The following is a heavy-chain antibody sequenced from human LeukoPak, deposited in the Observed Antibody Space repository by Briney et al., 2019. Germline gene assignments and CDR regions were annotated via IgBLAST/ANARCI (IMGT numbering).Heavy chain of an antibody. D-gene: IGHD3-22*01. J-gene: IGHJ4*02. CDR1: GLSFSRYA. V-gene: IGHV3-7*01. CDR2: IKQDGSER. Sequence: GGSLRLSCAASGLSFSRYAMSWVRQAPGKGLEWVANIKQDGSERYYVDSVKGRFTISRDNAKNSLFLQMSSLRAEDTAVYYCARGGYYSTFAYWGQGILVTVSS. CDR3: ARGGYYSTFAY.